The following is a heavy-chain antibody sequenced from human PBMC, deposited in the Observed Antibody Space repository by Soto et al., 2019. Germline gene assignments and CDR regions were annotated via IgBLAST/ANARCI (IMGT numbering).Heavy chain of an antibody. V-gene: IGHV4-30-2*01. CDR3: ARGGRGIWFGELLDYYYYGMDV. CDR2: IYHSGST. CDR1: GGSISSGGYS. Sequence: SETLSLTCAVSGGSISSGGYSWSWIRQPPGKGLEWIGYIYHSGSTYYNPSLKSRVTISVDRSKNQFSLKLSSVTAADTAVYYCARGGRGIWFGELLDYYYYGMDVWGQGTTVT. J-gene: IGHJ6*02. D-gene: IGHD3-10*01.